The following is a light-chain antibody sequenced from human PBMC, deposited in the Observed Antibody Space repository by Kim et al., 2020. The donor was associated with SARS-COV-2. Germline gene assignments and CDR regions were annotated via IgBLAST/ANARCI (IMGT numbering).Light chain of an antibody. V-gene: IGKV3-15*01. CDR1: QTINNR. CDR2: DAT. J-gene: IGKJ1*01. CDR3: QQSNDWPPLT. Sequence: TPGETATLPCRASQTINNRLVWYQQTPGQAPSLLIYDATTRATGVPARFIGSGSETDFTLTISRLQSEDFAVYYCQQSNDWPPLTFGQGTKVDIK.